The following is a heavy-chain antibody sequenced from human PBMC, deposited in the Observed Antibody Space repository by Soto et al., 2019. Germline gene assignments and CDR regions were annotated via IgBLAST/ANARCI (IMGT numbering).Heavy chain of an antibody. CDR3: ARGPGPSGDY. J-gene: IGHJ4*02. Sequence: QVLLQQWGAGLLKPSETLSLTCAVYGGSFSGYYWSWIRQPPGKGLEWIGEINHSGSTNYNPSLKSRVTISVDTSKSQFSLKLSSVTAADTAVHYCARGPGPSGDYWGQGTLVTVSS. CDR2: INHSGST. CDR1: GGSFSGYY. D-gene: IGHD3-10*01. V-gene: IGHV4-34*01.